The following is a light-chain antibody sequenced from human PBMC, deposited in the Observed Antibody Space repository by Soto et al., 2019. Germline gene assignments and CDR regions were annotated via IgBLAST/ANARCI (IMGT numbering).Light chain of an antibody. V-gene: IGKV1-27*01. CDR1: QGISNY. CDR3: EKYDSAPWT. Sequence: DIQMTQSPSSLSASVRDRVTITCRASQGISNYLAWYQQKPGKVPKLLIYAASTLQSGVPSRFSGSGSGTDFTLTISSLQPEEVATYYCEKYDSAPWTFGQGTKVEIK. J-gene: IGKJ1*01. CDR2: AAS.